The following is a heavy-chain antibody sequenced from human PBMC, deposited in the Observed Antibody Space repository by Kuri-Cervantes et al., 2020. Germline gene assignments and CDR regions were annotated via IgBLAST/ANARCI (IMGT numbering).Heavy chain of an antibody. CDR1: GFTFSSYG. J-gene: IGHJ3*02. CDR3: ARDDGVITMIVEDSHDAFDI. Sequence: GESLKISCAASGFTFSSYGMHWVRQAPGKGLEWVSSISSSSSYIYYADSVKGRFTISRDNAKNSLYLQMNSLRAEDTAVYYCARDDGVITMIVEDSHDAFDIWGQGTMVTVSS. V-gene: IGHV3-21*01. D-gene: IGHD3-22*01. CDR2: ISSSSSYI.